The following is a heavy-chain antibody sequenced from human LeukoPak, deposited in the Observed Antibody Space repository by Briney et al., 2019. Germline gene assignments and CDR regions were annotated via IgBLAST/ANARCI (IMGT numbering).Heavy chain of an antibody. Sequence: GGSLRLSCAASGFTLYSYAMTWVRQAPGKGLEWVSAISGSGDNTYCADSMKGRFTISRDNSKKTLYLQMNSLRAEDTAVYYCARVFRLRLGELSHYYFDYWGQGTLVTVSS. CDR2: ISGSGDNT. J-gene: IGHJ4*02. V-gene: IGHV3-23*01. D-gene: IGHD3-16*02. CDR3: ARVFRLRLGELSHYYFDY. CDR1: GFTLYSYA.